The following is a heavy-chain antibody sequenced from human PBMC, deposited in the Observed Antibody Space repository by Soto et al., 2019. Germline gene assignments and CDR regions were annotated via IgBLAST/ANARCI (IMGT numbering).Heavy chain of an antibody. Sequence: QVQLVESGGGVVQPGRSLRLSCAASGFSFSTYGMHWVRQAPGKGLEWVAVISSDGSNQYYADSVKGRFTVSRDSSKKTLYLQVNSLRAEDTAVYYCASYYYDKYYWGQGTLVTVSS. CDR3: ASYYYDKYY. J-gene: IGHJ4*02. CDR1: GFSFSTYG. CDR2: ISSDGSNQ. V-gene: IGHV3-30*03. D-gene: IGHD3-22*01.